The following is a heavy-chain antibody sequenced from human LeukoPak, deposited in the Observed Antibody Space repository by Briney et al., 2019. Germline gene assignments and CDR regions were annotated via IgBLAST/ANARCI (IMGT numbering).Heavy chain of an antibody. CDR3: ARVGGATTFYFDY. V-gene: IGHV1-2*02. J-gene: IGHJ4*02. CDR1: GWTFTGYF. CDR2: INPNSCDT. D-gene: IGHD1-26*01. Sequence: ASVKVSCQASGWTFTGYFMHWLGQAPGKGVAWMGWINPNSCDTNYAQKFQGRVTMTRDTSISTAYMELSRLRSDDTAVYYCARVGGATTFYFDYWGEGTLVTVSS.